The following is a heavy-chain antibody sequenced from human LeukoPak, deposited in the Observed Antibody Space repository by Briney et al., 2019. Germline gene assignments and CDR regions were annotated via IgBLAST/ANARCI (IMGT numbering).Heavy chain of an antibody. CDR1: GGSFSGYY. Sequence: ETLSLTCAVYGGSFSGYYWSWIRQPPGKGLEWIGEINHSGSTNFNPSLKSRVTISVDTSKNQFSLKLSSVTAADTAVYYCASAYYDFWSGYPPPPYYFDYWGQGTLVTVSS. CDR2: INHSGST. D-gene: IGHD3-3*01. J-gene: IGHJ4*02. CDR3: ASAYYDFWSGYPPPPYYFDY. V-gene: IGHV4-34*01.